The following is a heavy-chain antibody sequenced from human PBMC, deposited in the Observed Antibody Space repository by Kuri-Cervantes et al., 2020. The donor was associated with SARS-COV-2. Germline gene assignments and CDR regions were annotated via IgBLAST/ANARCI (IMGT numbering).Heavy chain of an antibody. CDR2: IIPIFGTA. CDR3: ARWTRYQLLGGNYYYYYMDV. D-gene: IGHD2-2*01. Sequence: SLNLSSKPSGGTFSSYAISCVRQAPGQGLEWMGGIIPIFGTANYAQKFQGRVTITADESTSTVYMELSSLRSEDTAVYYCARWTRYQLLGGNYYYYYMDVWGKGTTVTVSS. J-gene: IGHJ6*03. CDR1: GGTFSSYA. V-gene: IGHV1-69*13.